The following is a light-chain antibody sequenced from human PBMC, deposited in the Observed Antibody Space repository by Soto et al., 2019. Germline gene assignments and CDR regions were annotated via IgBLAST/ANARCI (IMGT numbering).Light chain of an antibody. Sequence: DIQMTQSPSTLSAFVGDRVTITCRASQSISGWLAWYQQKPGKAPHLLIYKASSLESGVPSRFSGSGSGTEFTLPIRSLQPDAFATYSCQQYNTYSPTFGQGTKVDIQ. V-gene: IGKV1-5*03. CDR3: QQYNTYSPT. CDR1: QSISGW. J-gene: IGKJ1*01. CDR2: KAS.